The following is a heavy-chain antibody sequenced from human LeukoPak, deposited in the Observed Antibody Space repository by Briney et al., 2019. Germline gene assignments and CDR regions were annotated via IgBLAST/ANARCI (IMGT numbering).Heavy chain of an antibody. Sequence: GGSLRLSCVASGFTFATSWMTWVRQAPGKGLEWVANIKQDGTEKYYVDSVRGRFTISRDNAKNSLYLQMNSLRADDTAIYYCARDKIVGPTTLDYWGQGTLVTVSS. CDR1: GFTFATSW. J-gene: IGHJ4*02. D-gene: IGHD1-26*01. CDR2: IKQDGTEK. CDR3: ARDKIVGPTTLDY. V-gene: IGHV3-7*01.